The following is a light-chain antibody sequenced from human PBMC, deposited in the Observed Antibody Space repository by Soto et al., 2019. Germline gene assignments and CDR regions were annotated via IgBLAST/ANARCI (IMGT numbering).Light chain of an antibody. Sequence: QSVLTQPPSVSGAPGQRVSISCTGSSSNIGAGFDVHWYQQLPGTAPKLLSYVNSNRPSGVPDRFSGSKSGTSASLAITGLQAEDEADYYCQSYDSSLSVVVFDGGTKVTVL. CDR3: QSYDSSLSVVV. CDR1: SSNIGAGFD. V-gene: IGLV1-40*01. J-gene: IGLJ2*01. CDR2: VNS.